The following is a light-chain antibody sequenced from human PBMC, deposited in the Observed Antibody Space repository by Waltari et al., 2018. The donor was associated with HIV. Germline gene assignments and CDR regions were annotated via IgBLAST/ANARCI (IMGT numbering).Light chain of an antibody. CDR2: DAS. J-gene: IGKJ1*01. Sequence: VFTQPPHPLSVSLGGGARLSCWASQNITNNLGWYQQKAGQAPRLLIYDASRRATAIPDRFSGSGSGTEFNLTISRLVFEDVAVYVCQQYKYWPETFGQGTKVEIK. CDR1: QNITNN. V-gene: IGKV3D-15*01. CDR3: QQYKYWPET.